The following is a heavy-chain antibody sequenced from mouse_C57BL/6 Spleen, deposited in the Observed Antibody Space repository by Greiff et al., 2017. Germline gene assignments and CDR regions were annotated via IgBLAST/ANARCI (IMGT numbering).Heavy chain of an antibody. Sequence: QVQLQQPGAELVKPGASVTMSCKASGYTFTSYWITWVKQRPGQGLEWIGVIYPGCGSTNYNQKFKGKATLTVDTSSSTAYMQLSSLTSEDSAVYYCARNSSYGILFAHWGHEALVTVSA. D-gene: IGHD2-1*01. J-gene: IGHJ3*01. V-gene: IGHV1-55*01. CDR2: IYPGCGST. CDR1: GYTFTSYW. CDR3: ARNSSYGILFAH.